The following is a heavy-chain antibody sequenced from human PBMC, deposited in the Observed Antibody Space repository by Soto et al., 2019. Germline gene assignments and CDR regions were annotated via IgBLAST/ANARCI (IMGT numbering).Heavy chain of an antibody. V-gene: IGHV4-39*01. CDR3: ARHPSLYRHLEF. J-gene: IGHJ4*02. Sequence: QVQLQESGPRLVKPSETLSLICSVSGASITSGNYYWAWIRQPPGKGLEWIGSMHYRGTTHYNSSLATRVSISADTAKNQISLNLNSVTAADTAIYFWARHPSLYRHLEFWGQGILVTVSS. CDR1: GASITSGNYY. CDR2: MHYRGTT. D-gene: IGHD3-10*01.